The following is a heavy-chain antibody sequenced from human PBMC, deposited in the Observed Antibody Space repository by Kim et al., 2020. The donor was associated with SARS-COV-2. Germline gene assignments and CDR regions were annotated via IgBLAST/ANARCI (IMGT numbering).Heavy chain of an antibody. J-gene: IGHJ4*02. CDR3: ARESLAAAGPLDY. CDR2: ISSSSSYI. V-gene: IGHV3-21*01. D-gene: IGHD6-13*01. Sequence: GGSLRLSCAASGFTFSSYSMNWVRQAPGKGLEWVSSISSSSSYIYYADSVKGRFTISRDNAKNSLYLQMNSLRAEDTAVYYCARESLAAAGPLDYWGQGTLVTVSS. CDR1: GFTFSSYS.